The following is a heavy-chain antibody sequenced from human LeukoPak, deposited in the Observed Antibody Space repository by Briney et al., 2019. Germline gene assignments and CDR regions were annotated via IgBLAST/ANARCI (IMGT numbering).Heavy chain of an antibody. D-gene: IGHD3-22*01. Sequence: PSETLSLTCTVAGGSFTTSGYHWAWIRQPPGKGLQWVGNIYYSGSSFYTFYNPSLKSRVTISVDTSTTQFSPRLSSVTAADTAVYYCARYSDGSGWAAFDIWGQGTVVTVYS. J-gene: IGHJ3*02. CDR3: ARYSDGSGWAAFDI. V-gene: IGHV4-39*01. CDR2: IYYSGSSFYT. CDR1: GGSFTTSGYH.